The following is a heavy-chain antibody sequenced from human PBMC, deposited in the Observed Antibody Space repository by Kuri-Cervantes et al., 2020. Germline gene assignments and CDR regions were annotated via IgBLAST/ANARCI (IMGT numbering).Heavy chain of an antibody. D-gene: IGHD5-12*01. CDR1: RGSISSRTYY. CDR3: AREGGGSGYENFDY. Sequence: SETLSLTCTVSRGSISSRTYYWGWIRQPPGKGLEWIGYIYYSGSTYYNPSLKSRVNMSVDRSKSQFSLKLSSVTAADTAVYYCAREGGGSGYENFDYWGQGILVTVSS. V-gene: IGHV4-30-4*08. J-gene: IGHJ4*02. CDR2: IYYSGST.